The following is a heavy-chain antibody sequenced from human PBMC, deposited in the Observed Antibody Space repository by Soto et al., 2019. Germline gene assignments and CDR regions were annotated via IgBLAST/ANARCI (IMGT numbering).Heavy chain of an antibody. J-gene: IGHJ4*02. CDR3: AHGRSSSWYCSVIYFDY. Sequence: QITLKESGPTLVKPTQTLTLTCAFSGFSLSTSGVGVGWIRQPPGKALEWLAFIYWDDDKRYSPSLKSRFTITRDTSKIQVVLTMTNMHPVDTVTYFCAHGRSSSWYCSVIYFDYWGQGTLVTVSS. V-gene: IGHV2-5*02. CDR2: IYWDDDK. D-gene: IGHD6-13*01. CDR1: GFSLSTSGVG.